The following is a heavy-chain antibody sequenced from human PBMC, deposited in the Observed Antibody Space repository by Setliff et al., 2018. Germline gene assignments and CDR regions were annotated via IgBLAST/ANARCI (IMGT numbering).Heavy chain of an antibody. D-gene: IGHD6-19*01. CDR3: ARSAVAVPGQFYFDN. CDR2: ISSSSGLI. Sequence: PGGSLRLSCAASGFTFSTYAMNWLRQTPGKGLEWVSYISSSSGLIYYADSVEGRFTISRDEAKNSLYLQMNSLRTEDTAVYYCARSAVAVPGQFYFDNWGQGTQVTVSS. CDR1: GFTFSTYA. J-gene: IGHJ4*02. V-gene: IGHV3-48*01.